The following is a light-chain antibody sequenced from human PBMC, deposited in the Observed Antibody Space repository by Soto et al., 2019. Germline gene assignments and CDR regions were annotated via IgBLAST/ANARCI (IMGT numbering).Light chain of an antibody. Sequence: IQMTHSPSPLSVSLEDRVTITCRASQTISSALAWYQQKPGKPPKLLIYDASSLQSGVPSRFSGTATGTDFTLTISSLQPEDFATYYCQQFNNWPVTFGDGTKVAIK. CDR2: DAS. CDR3: QQFNNWPVT. CDR1: QTISSA. J-gene: IGKJ3*01. V-gene: IGKV1D-13*01.